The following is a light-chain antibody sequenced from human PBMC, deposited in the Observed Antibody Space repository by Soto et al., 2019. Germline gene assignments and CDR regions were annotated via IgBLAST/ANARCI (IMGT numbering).Light chain of an antibody. Sequence: IVMTQSPLSLPVTPGEPASISCRSSQSLLHSNGYNYLDWYLQKPGQSPQLLIYLSSIRASGVPDRFSGSGSGTDFTLKISRVEAEDVGVYYCMQTLQTPTFGQGTKVEIK. V-gene: IGKV2-28*01. J-gene: IGKJ1*01. CDR2: LSS. CDR1: QSLLHSNGYNY. CDR3: MQTLQTPT.